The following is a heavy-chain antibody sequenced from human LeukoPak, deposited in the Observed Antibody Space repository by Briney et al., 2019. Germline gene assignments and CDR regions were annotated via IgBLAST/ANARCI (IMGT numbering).Heavy chain of an antibody. CDR1: GGSISSGGYY. V-gene: IGHV4-61*08. CDR2: IYYSGST. Sequence: SETLSPTCTVSGGSISSGGYYWSWIRQPPGKGLEWIGCIYYSGSTNYNPSLKSRVTISVDTSKNQFSLKLSSVTAADTAVYYCAGPGIAAAGTRWGQGTLVTVSS. CDR3: AGPGIAAAGTR. J-gene: IGHJ4*02. D-gene: IGHD6-13*01.